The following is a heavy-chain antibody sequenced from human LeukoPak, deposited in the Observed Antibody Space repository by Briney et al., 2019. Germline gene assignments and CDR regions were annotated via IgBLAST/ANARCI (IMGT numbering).Heavy chain of an antibody. CDR2: ISAYNGNT. CDR3: ASYSGGYYSGAFDI. Sequence: ASVKVSCKASGYTFTSYGISWVRQAPGQGLEWMGWISAYNGNTNYAQKLQGRVTMTTDTSTSTAYMELRSLRSDDTAVYYCASYSGGYYSGAFDIWGQGTMVTVSS. V-gene: IGHV1-18*01. CDR1: GYTFTSYG. J-gene: IGHJ3*02. D-gene: IGHD3-22*01.